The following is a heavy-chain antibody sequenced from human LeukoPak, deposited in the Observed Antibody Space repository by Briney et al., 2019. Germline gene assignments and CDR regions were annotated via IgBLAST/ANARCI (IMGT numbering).Heavy chain of an antibody. V-gene: IGHV1-46*01. D-gene: IGHD3-10*01. Sequence: PGGSLRLSCAASGFTFSGSAMHWVRQAPGQGLEWMGIINPSGGSTSYAQKFQGRVTMTRDMSTSTVYMELSSLRSEDTAVYYCARGLLWFGELLYQYDYWGQGTLVTVSS. CDR3: ARGLLWFGELLYQYDY. CDR1: GFTFSGSA. CDR2: INPSGGST. J-gene: IGHJ4*02.